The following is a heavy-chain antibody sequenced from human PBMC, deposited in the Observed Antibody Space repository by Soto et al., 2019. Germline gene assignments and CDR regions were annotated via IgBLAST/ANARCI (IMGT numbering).Heavy chain of an antibody. J-gene: IGHJ6*02. CDR1: GGTFSSYA. CDR2: IIPVSGTA. CDR3: ARDAQGERTGMDV. Sequence: ASVKVSCKASGGTFSSYAMNWVRQAPGQGLEWMGRIIPVSGTAEYAQRFQGRVTITADESTSTAYMELSSLRSEDTAVYYCARDAQGERTGMDVWSQGTTVTVSS. D-gene: IGHD1-26*01. V-gene: IGHV1-69*13.